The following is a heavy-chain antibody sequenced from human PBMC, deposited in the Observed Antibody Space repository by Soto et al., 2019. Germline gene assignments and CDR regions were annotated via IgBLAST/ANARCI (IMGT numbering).Heavy chain of an antibody. CDR1: GFTFSSYA. CDR2: ISGRGGST. J-gene: IGHJ6*02. CDR3: AKRRDYSYYGMDV. V-gene: IGHV3-23*01. Sequence: EVQLLESGGGLVQPGGSLRLSCAASGFTFSSYAMSWVRQAPGKGLEWVSAISGRGGSTYYADSVKGRYTISRDNSKNPLHLPRNSLRAEDTAVYYCAKRRDYSYYGMDVWGQGTTVTVSS.